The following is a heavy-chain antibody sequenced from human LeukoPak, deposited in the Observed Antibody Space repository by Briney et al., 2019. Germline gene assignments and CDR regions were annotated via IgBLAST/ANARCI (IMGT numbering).Heavy chain of an antibody. J-gene: IGHJ6*02. CDR3: ARGGSPEGYYYYGMDV. CDR2: INPNSGGT. D-gene: IGHD3-10*01. Sequence: GASVKVSRKASGYTFTGYYMHWVRQAPGQGLEWMGWINPNSGGTNYAQKFQGWVTMTRDTSISTAYMELSRLRSDDTAVYYCARGGSPEGYYYYGMDVWGQGTTVTVSS. CDR1: GYTFTGYY. V-gene: IGHV1-2*04.